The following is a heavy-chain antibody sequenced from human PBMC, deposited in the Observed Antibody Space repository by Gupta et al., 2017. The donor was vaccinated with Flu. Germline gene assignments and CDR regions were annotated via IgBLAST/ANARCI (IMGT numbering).Heavy chain of an antibody. CDR1: SHG. CDR2: IWYDGSNK. V-gene: IGHV3-33*01. Sequence: SHGMQGVRQAPGKGLEWVAVIWYDGSNKYYADSVKGRFTISRDNSKNMLYLQMDSLRAEDTAVYYCARGVGANWGQGTLVTVSS. CDR3: ARGVGAN. J-gene: IGHJ4*02. D-gene: IGHD1-26*01.